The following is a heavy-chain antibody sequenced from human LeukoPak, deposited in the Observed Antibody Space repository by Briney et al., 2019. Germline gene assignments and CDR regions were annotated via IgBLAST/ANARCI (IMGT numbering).Heavy chain of an antibody. CDR3: ASSGYSSGWGAFDI. CDR2: IYYSGST. CDR1: GGSISSYY. J-gene: IGHJ3*02. V-gene: IGHV4-59*12. D-gene: IGHD6-19*01. Sequence: SETLSLTCTVSGGSISSYYWSWIRQPPGKGLEWVGYIYYSGSTNYNPSLKSRVTISVDTSKNQFSLKLSSVTAADTAVYYCASSGYSSGWGAFDIWGQGTMVTVSS.